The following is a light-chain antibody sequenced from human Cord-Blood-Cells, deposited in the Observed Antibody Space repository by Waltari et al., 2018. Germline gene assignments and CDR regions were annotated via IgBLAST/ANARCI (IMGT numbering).Light chain of an antibody. CDR1: SSDVGGYNY. CDR2: DVS. CDR3: SSYTSSSTLV. V-gene: IGLV2-14*04. Sequence: ITISCTGTSSDVGGYNYVSWYQQHPGNAPKLMIYDVSNRPSGVSNRFSGSKSGNTASLTISGLQAEDEADYYCSSYTSSSTLVFGTGTKVTVL. J-gene: IGLJ1*01.